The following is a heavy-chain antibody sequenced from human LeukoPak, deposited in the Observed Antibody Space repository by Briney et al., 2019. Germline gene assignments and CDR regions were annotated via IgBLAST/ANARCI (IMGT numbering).Heavy chain of an antibody. CDR3: ARGEDTYYYDSSGLGIDY. Sequence: GGSLRLSCAASGFTFSSYWMHRVRQAPGKGLVWVSRINSDGSSTSYADSVKGRFTISRDNAKNTLYLQMNSLRAEDTAVYYCARGEDTYYYDSSGLGIDYWGQGTLVTVSS. D-gene: IGHD3-22*01. CDR2: INSDGSST. J-gene: IGHJ4*02. V-gene: IGHV3-74*01. CDR1: GFTFSSYW.